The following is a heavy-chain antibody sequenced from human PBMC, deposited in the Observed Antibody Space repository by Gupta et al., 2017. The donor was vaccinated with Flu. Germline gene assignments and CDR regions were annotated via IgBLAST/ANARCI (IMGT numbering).Heavy chain of an antibody. J-gene: IGHJ4*02. D-gene: IGHD1-1*01. CDR2: VYHGGSF. CDR3: ATAGLNWNDPFDY. CDR1: GFSISSGYH. Sequence: QVQLQESGPGLVKPSETLYLTCAVSGFSISSGYHWGWIRQPPGKGLEWIGSVYHGGSFHYNPSLKSRVAMSVDTSKKQFSLEADLCDRRRHGRYYCATAGLNWNDPFDYWGQGTLATVSS. V-gene: IGHV4-38-2*01.